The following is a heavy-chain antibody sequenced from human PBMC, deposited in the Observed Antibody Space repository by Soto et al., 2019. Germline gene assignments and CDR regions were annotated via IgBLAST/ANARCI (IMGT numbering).Heavy chain of an antibody. D-gene: IGHD3-16*01. Sequence: VQLVESGGGLIQPGGYLRLSCAASGFSVSNNHMTWIRQTAGKGLELVSFIHGGGSTSYADSVKGRFTISRDNSNNTLYLQVDRLRAEDTAIYYCAGRLTTAASLDYWGQGTLVTVSS. CDR1: GFSVSNNH. V-gene: IGHV3-53*01. CDR2: IHGGGST. J-gene: IGHJ4*02. CDR3: AGRLTTAASLDY.